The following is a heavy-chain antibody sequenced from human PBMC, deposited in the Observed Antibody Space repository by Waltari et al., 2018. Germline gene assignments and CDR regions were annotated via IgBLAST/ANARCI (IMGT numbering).Heavy chain of an antibody. V-gene: IGHV4-4*07. CDR2: FYNSGTT. J-gene: IGHJ3*02. CDR1: GDSISTYY. Sequence: QVQLQESGPGLVKPSAPLSLTCTASGDSISTYYWSWIRQPAGKGLEWIGRFYNSGTTYYNPSLKSRVTMSVDTSNNQFSLKLDSVTAADTAVYYCARAKENWGRNAFDIWGQGTVLTVSS. CDR3: ARAKENWGRNAFDI. D-gene: IGHD7-27*01.